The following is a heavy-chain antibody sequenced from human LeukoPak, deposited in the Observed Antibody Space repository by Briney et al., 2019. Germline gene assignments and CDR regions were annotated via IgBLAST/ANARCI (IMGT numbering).Heavy chain of an antibody. CDR1: GGSVSSGSYY. Sequence: PSETLSLTCTVSGGSVSSGSYYWSWIRQPPGKGLEWIGYIYYSGSTNYNPSLKSRVTISVDTSKNQFSLKLSSVTAADTAVYYCARGAPLWFGESYFDYWGQGTLVTVSS. D-gene: IGHD3-10*01. V-gene: IGHV4-61*01. CDR2: IYYSGST. J-gene: IGHJ4*02. CDR3: ARGAPLWFGESYFDY.